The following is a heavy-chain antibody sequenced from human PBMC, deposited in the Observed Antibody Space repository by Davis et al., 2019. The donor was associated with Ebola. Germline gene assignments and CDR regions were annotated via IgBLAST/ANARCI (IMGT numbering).Heavy chain of an antibody. CDR2: ISYDGSNI. J-gene: IGHJ4*02. D-gene: IGHD6-19*01. Sequence: PGGSLRLSCAASGFTFGSYGMHWVRQAPGKGLEWVAVISYDGSNIYYADSVKGRFTISRDNSKNTLYLQMNSLRDEDTAVYYCAKDYSAYSSGWYTYWGQGTLVTVSS. CDR1: GFTFGSYG. CDR3: AKDYSAYSSGWYTY. V-gene: IGHV3-30*18.